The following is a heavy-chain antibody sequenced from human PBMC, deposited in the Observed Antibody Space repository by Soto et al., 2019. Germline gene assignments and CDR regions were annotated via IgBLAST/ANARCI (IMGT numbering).Heavy chain of an antibody. CDR3: ARDKGSGTVPDDY. Sequence: EVQLVESGGGLVKPGGSLRLSCAASGFTFSSYSMNWVRQAPGKGLEWVSSISSSSSYIYYADSVKGRFTISRDNAKNSLYLQMNSLRAEDTAVYYCARDKGSGTVPDDYWGQGTLVTVSS. CDR1: GFTFSSYS. J-gene: IGHJ4*02. V-gene: IGHV3-21*01. D-gene: IGHD4-17*01. CDR2: ISSSSSYI.